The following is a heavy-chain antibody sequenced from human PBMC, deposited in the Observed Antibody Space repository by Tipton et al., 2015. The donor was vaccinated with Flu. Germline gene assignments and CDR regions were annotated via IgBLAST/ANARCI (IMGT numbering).Heavy chain of an antibody. CDR1: GGSISRSSYY. D-gene: IGHD2-21*01. CDR2: IHYSGST. V-gene: IGHV4-39*07. Sequence: GLVKPSETLSLTCTVSGGSISRSSYYWGWVRQPPGKGLEWIGSIHYSGSTNYNPSLRSRVTMSVDTSKKQFSLMLTSVTAADTAVYYCARAPSGYCAGDCGGYGWLDPWGQGTHVIVSS. J-gene: IGHJ5*02. CDR3: ARAPSGYCAGDCGGYGWLDP.